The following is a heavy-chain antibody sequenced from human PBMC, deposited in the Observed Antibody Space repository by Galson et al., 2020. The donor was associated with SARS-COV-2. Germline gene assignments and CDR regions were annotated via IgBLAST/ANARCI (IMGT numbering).Heavy chain of an antibody. D-gene: IGHD2-8*01. CDR2: ISYRGNT. J-gene: IGHJ3*02. V-gene: IGHV4-38-2*02. CDR1: GDSISSDYY. CDR3: ARDLLRNHVEGLTNGACDS. Sequence: SETLSLTCSVSGDSISSDYYWGWIRQPPGKGLDWIGSISYRGNTYFNRTLRSRVTISLDMSQKQLSLKLTAVTAADTAVYYCARDLLRNHVEGLTNGACDSWGQGTVVTVSS.